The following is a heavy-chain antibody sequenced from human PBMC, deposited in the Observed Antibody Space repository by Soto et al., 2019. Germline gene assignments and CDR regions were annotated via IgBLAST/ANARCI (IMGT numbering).Heavy chain of an antibody. J-gene: IGHJ3*02. CDR1: GGPISSYY. D-gene: IGHD2-21*02. Sequence: QVQLQESGPGLVKPSETLSLTCTVSGGPISSYYWSWIRQPPGKGLEWIGYIYYSGSTNYNPSLKSRVTLSLDTSENQFSVKLSFVTAADTAVYYCASGFGLRRETVDNWGQGTMVTVSS. V-gene: IGHV4-59*08. CDR3: ASGFGLRRETVDN. CDR2: IYYSGST.